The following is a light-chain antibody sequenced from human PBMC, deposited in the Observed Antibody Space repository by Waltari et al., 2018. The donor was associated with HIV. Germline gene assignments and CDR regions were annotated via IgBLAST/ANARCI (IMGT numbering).Light chain of an antibody. CDR1: TSNVETQW. Sequence: QSVLTQPPSASGTPGQTVTISCSGSTSNVETQWVYWYQQLPGTAHKLLIYRNYQRPSGVPDRFSSSKSGASASLIISGLRSEDEADYSCGVWDSTLKQWLFGGGTKLTVL. V-gene: IGLV1-47*01. CDR3: GVWDSTLKQWL. J-gene: IGLJ3*02. CDR2: RNY.